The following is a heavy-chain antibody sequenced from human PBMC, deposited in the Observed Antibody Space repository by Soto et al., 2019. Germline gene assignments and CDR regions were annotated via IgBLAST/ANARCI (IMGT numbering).Heavy chain of an antibody. J-gene: IGHJ4*02. CDR1: GGSISSGGYY. Sequence: QVQLQESGPGLVKPSQTLSLTCTVSGGSISSGGYYWSWIRQHPGKGLEWIGYIYYSGSTYYNPSLKSLVTISVDTSKNQFSLKLSSVTAADTAVYYCARDLRDYYDSSGYYAAYFDYWGQGTLVTVSS. CDR2: IYYSGST. V-gene: IGHV4-31*01. CDR3: ARDLRDYYDSSGYYAAYFDY. D-gene: IGHD3-22*01.